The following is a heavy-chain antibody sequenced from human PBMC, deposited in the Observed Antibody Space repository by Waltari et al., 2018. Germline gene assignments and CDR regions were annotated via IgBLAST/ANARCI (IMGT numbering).Heavy chain of an antibody. J-gene: IGHJ4*02. CDR1: GGSISNYF. CDR2: IYTSENT. Sequence: QVQLQESGPGLVKPSETLSLTCTVSGGSISNYFWSWIRQPAGKGLEWIGRIYTSENTNYNPSLKSRVTMSVDTSKNQFSLKLNSVTAADTAVYYCAGENRGRSYSHFDYWGQGTLVTVSS. CDR3: AGENRGRSYSHFDY. D-gene: IGHD1-26*01. V-gene: IGHV4-4*07.